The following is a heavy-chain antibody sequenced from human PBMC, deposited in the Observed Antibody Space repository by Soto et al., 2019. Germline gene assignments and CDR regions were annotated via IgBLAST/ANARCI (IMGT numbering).Heavy chain of an antibody. J-gene: IGHJ6*02. V-gene: IGHV3-21*01. CDR1: GFTFSSYS. CDR3: ARDVWVSNYGMDV. D-gene: IGHD1-26*01. Sequence: EVQLVESGGGLVKPGGSLRLSCAASGFTFSSYSMNWVRQAPGKGLEWVSSISSSSSYIYYADSVKGRFTISRDNAKNSLYLQMNSLRAEDTAVYYCARDVWVSNYGMDVWGQGTTVTVSS. CDR2: ISSSSSYI.